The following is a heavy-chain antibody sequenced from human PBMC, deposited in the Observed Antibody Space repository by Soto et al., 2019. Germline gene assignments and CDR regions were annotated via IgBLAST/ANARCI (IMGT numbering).Heavy chain of an antibody. CDR3: ARGTYYYDSSGTRFFDY. CDR1: GGSISSGGYY. D-gene: IGHD3-22*01. Sequence: SSETLSLTCTVSGGSISSGGYYWSWIRQHPGKGLEWIGYIYYSGSTYYNPSLKSRVTISVDTSKNQSSLKLSSVTAADTAVYYCARGTYYYDSSGTRFFDYWGQGTLVTVSS. J-gene: IGHJ4*02. CDR2: IYYSGST. V-gene: IGHV4-31*03.